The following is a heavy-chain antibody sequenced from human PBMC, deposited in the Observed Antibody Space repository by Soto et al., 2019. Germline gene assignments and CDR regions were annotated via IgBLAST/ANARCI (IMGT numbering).Heavy chain of an antibody. Sequence: QVQLQQWGAGLLKPSETLSLTCAVYGGSFSGYYWSWIRQPPGKGLEWIGEINHSGSTNYNPSLKSRVTISVVASNNQLSLKLSSVTAADTAVYYCARGSIPPSRFYCDYWGQGTLVTVSS. CDR3: ARGSIPPSRFYCDY. J-gene: IGHJ4*02. CDR1: GGSFSGYY. V-gene: IGHV4-34*01. CDR2: INHSGST. D-gene: IGHD2-2*02.